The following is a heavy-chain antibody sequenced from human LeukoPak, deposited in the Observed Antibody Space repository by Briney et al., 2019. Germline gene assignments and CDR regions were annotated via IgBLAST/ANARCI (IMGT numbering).Heavy chain of an antibody. CDR2: ISRDGGST. Sequence: PGGSLRLSCAASGFAFDDYAMHWVRQAPGKGLEWVSLISRDGGSTYYADSVKGRFTISRDNSKNSLYLQMNSLRAEDTALYYCAKETEQWLGNYYYGMDVWGQGTTVTVSS. D-gene: IGHD6-19*01. CDR1: GFAFDDYA. J-gene: IGHJ6*02. CDR3: AKETEQWLGNYYYGMDV. V-gene: IGHV3-43D*03.